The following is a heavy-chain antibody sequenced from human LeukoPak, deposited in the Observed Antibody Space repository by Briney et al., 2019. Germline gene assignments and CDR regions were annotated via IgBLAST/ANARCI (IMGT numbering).Heavy chain of an antibody. V-gene: IGHV3-23*01. Sequence: PGGSLRLSCAASGFTFSSYGMSWVRQAPGKGLEWVSAISGSGGSTYYADSVKGRFTISRDNSKNTLYLQMNSLRAEDTAVYYCAKDLDYYGSGSSSDYWGQGTLVTVSS. J-gene: IGHJ4*02. CDR2: ISGSGGST. D-gene: IGHD3-10*01. CDR3: AKDLDYYGSGSSSDY. CDR1: GFTFSSYG.